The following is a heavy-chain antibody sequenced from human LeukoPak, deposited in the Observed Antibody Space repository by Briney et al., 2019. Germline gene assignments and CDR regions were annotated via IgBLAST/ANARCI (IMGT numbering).Heavy chain of an antibody. Sequence: SETLSLTCAVYGGSFSGYYWSWIRQPPGKGLEWIGEINHSGSTNYNPSLKSRVTISVDTSKNQFSLKLSSVTAADTAVYYCARSGSSPSVHYYYMDVWSKGTTVTVSS. CDR1: GGSFSGYY. CDR2: INHSGST. D-gene: IGHD6-13*01. V-gene: IGHV4-34*01. CDR3: ARSGSSPSVHYYYMDV. J-gene: IGHJ6*03.